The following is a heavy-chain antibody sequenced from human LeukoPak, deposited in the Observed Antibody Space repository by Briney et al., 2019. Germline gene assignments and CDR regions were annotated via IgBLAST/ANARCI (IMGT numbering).Heavy chain of an antibody. CDR1: GGSFSDYY. Sequence: SETLSLTCGVYGGSFSDYYWTWIRQPPGKGLEWIGEINHSGSTNYNPSLKSRVTISVDTSKNQFSLKLSSVTAADTAVYYCARGAFWSGYYIIPNWFDPWGQGTLVTVSS. D-gene: IGHD3-3*01. J-gene: IGHJ5*02. CDR3: ARGAFWSGYYIIPNWFDP. V-gene: IGHV4-34*01. CDR2: INHSGST.